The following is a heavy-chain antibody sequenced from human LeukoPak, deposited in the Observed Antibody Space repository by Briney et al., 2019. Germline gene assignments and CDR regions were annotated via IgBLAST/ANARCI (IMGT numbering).Heavy chain of an antibody. CDR3: TSRYCTTTNCYSFDI. V-gene: IGHV3-21*01. CDR2: ISSSSAHI. D-gene: IGHD2-2*01. Sequence: GGSLRLSCAASGFSFSTYSVNWVRQAPGKGLEWVSSISSSSAHIFYADSVKGRFSISRDNAKNSLYLQVNSLRVEDTAVYYCTSRYCTTTNCYSFDIWGQGTMVTVSS. CDR1: GFSFSTYS. J-gene: IGHJ3*02.